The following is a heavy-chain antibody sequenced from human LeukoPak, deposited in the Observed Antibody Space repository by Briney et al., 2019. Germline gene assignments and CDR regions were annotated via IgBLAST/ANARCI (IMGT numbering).Heavy chain of an antibody. CDR1: GLIFRSYW. J-gene: IGHJ4*02. Sequence: GGSLRLSCAVSGLIFRSYWMSWVRQAPGKGLEWVANINQDGSEKYFVDSVKGRFNIPRENDKNSLHPQMNTLRAEDTVVYYCARERDGRFFDYWGQGTLVSVSS. D-gene: IGHD5-24*01. CDR3: ARERDGRFFDY. CDR2: INQDGSEK. V-gene: IGHV3-7*01.